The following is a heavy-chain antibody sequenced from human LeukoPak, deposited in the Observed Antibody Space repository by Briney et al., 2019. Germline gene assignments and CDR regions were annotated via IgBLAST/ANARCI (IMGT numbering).Heavy chain of an antibody. CDR3: AKDLLEGSGTYYFDY. J-gene: IGHJ4*02. CDR1: GFTFSSYA. CDR2: ISGSGGST. V-gene: IGHV3-23*01. D-gene: IGHD3-10*01. Sequence: PWGSLRFSCAASGFTFSSYARIWLRQAPGKGLEWVSAISGSGGSTYYADSVKVRFTISRDNSKNTLYLQMNSLRAEDTAVYYCAKDLLEGSGTYYFDYWGQGTLVTVSS.